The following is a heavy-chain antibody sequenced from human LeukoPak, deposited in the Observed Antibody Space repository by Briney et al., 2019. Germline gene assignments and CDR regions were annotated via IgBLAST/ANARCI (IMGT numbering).Heavy chain of an antibody. CDR2: ISSNGGST. V-gene: IGHV3-64*04. CDR3: ARVTMVAAASYNWFVP. Sequence: PGGSLRLSCSASGFTFSSYAMHWVRQAPGKGLEYVSAISSNGGSTYYADSVRGRFTISRDNSKNTLYLQMNSLRAEDTAVYYCARVTMVAAASYNWFVPWGQGTLVTVSS. J-gene: IGHJ5*02. CDR1: GFTFSSYA. D-gene: IGHD2-15*01.